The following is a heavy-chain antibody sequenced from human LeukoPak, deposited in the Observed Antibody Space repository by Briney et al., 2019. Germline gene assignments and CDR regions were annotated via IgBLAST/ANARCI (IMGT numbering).Heavy chain of an antibody. D-gene: IGHD6-13*01. V-gene: IGHV1-8*01. CDR1: GYTFGSYD. CDR3: ARRIHSSSWYLAFDI. CDR2: MNPNSGNT. Sequence: ASAKVSCKASGYTFGSYDINWVRQATGQGLEWIGWMNPNSGNTGYAQKFQGRVTMTRNTSISTAYMELSSLRSEDTAVYYCARRIHSSSWYLAFDIWGQGTMVTVSS. J-gene: IGHJ3*02.